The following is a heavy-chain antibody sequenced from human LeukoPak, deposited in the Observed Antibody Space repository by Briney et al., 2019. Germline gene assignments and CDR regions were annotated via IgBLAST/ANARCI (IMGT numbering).Heavy chain of an antibody. Sequence: AGGSLRLSCTGSGYSFTSYWIGWVRQMPGKGLEWMGIIYPGDSDTTYSPSFQGQVTISADKSISTAYLQWSSLKASDIAMYYCARHGSGGYSRSYFDYWGQGTLVTVSS. D-gene: IGHD3-10*01. CDR1: GYSFTSYW. CDR3: ARHGSGGYSRSYFDY. J-gene: IGHJ4*02. V-gene: IGHV5-51*01. CDR2: IYPGDSDT.